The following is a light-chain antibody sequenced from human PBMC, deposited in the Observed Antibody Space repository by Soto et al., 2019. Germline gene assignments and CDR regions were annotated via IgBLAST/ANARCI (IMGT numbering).Light chain of an antibody. CDR1: SSDVGGYKF. CDR2: DVT. J-gene: IGLJ1*01. Sequence: QSALTQPASVSGSPGQSITISCAGSSSDVGGYKFVSWYQQYPGEVPKLLIYDVTNRPSGISSRFSGSKSGNTASLTISGLQTDDEGDYYCSSYTRSGTLVFGTGTKVTVL. V-gene: IGLV2-14*01. CDR3: SSYTRSGTLV.